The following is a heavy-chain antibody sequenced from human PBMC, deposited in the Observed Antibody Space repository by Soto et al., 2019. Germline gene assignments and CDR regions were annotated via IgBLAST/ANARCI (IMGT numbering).Heavy chain of an antibody. J-gene: IGHJ4*02. Sequence: SGTLTLTCADSGYTIINGFSWGCIRQPPGKGLEWIRSIYHSGSTSYKPSVKSRVTISVDTSKNQVSLKLSSVTAADTAVYYCASFRLSSNGYDDWGQGALGPVSS. CDR1: GYTIINGFS. CDR3: ASFRLSSNGYDD. V-gene: IGHV4-38-2*01. D-gene: IGHD5-12*01. CDR2: IYHSGST.